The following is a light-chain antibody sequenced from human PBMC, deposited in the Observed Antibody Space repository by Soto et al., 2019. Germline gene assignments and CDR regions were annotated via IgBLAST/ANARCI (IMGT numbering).Light chain of an antibody. J-gene: IGKJ3*01. V-gene: IGKV3-11*01. CDR1: QSVSSY. CDR2: DAS. CDR3: QQRSNWLFT. Sequence: EIVLTQSPATLSLSPGERATLSCRASQSVSSYLAWYQRKPGQAPRLLIYDASNKATGIPARFSGSGSGTGFTLTISSLEREDFAVYYCQQRSNWLFTFGPGTKVDIK.